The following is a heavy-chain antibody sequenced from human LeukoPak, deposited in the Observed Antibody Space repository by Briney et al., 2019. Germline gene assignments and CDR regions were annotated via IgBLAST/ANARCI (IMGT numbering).Heavy chain of an antibody. CDR1: GFTFSSYS. CDR3: ARGPSSYYESSGYSYYFDF. D-gene: IGHD3-22*01. CDR2: ISYDGSNK. Sequence: GGSLRLSCAASGFTFSSYSMNWVRQAPGKGLEWVAIISYDGSNKYYADSEKGRFTISRDNSKNMLYLQMNSLRSEDTAVYYCARGPSSYYESSGYSYYFDFWGQGTLVTVSS. J-gene: IGHJ4*02. V-gene: IGHV3-30*03.